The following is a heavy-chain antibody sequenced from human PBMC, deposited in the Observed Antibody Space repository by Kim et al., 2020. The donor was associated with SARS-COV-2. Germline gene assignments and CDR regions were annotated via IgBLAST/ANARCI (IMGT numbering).Heavy chain of an antibody. Sequence: ASVKVSCKASGYTFTSYGISWVRQAPGQGLEWMGWISAYNGNTNYAQKLQGRVTMTTDTSTSTAYMELRSLRSDDTAVYYCARDRLTMVGGYVSGWSDYWGQGTLVTVSS. CDR1: GYTFTSYG. J-gene: IGHJ4*02. V-gene: IGHV1-18*01. CDR3: ARDRLTMVGGYVSGWSDY. CDR2: ISAYNGNT. D-gene: IGHD5-12*01.